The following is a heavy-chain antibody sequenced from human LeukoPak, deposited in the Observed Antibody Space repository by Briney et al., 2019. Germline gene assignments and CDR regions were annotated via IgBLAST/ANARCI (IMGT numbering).Heavy chain of an antibody. Sequence: TGGSLRLSCAVSGFTFSSYWMHWVRRAPGKGLVWVSRIDRDGSRINYADSVKGRFTISRDNGKNTLFLQMNSLRAEDAAVYYCVRGNDYGGPHYWGQGTLVTVSS. CDR3: VRGNDYGGPHY. V-gene: IGHV3-74*01. CDR1: GFTFSSYW. D-gene: IGHD4-23*01. CDR2: IDRDGSRI. J-gene: IGHJ4*02.